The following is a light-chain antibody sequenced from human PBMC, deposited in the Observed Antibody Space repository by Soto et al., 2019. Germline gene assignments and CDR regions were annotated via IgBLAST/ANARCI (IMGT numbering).Light chain of an antibody. V-gene: IGLV1-44*01. CDR2: SNS. Sequence: QSVLTQPHSASGNPGQRVTISCSGTSSNIGSNTVNWYQQLPGTAPKLLMYSNSQRPSGVPDRFSGSKSGTSASLAISGLQSEDEADYYCVAWDDSLNGAVFGGGTQLTVL. CDR1: SSNIGSNT. J-gene: IGLJ7*01. CDR3: VAWDDSLNGAV.